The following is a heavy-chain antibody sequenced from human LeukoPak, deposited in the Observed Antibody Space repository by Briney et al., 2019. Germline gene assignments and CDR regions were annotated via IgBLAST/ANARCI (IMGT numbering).Heavy chain of an antibody. CDR3: ARSFLSIAAAATDY. CDR1: GFTFSSYS. J-gene: IGHJ4*02. CDR2: ISSSSSYI. V-gene: IGHV3-21*01. Sequence: PGGSLRLSCAASGFTFSSYSMSWVRQAPGKGLEWVSSISSSSSYIYYADSVKGRFTISRDNAKNSLYLQMNGLRAEDTAVYYCARSFLSIAAAATDYWGQGTLVTVSS. D-gene: IGHD6-13*01.